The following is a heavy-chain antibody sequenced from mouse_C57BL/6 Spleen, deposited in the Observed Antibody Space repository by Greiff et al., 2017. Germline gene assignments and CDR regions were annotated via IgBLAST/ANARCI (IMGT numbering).Heavy chain of an antibody. CDR1: GFTFSDYY. CDR3: AREGINYAYYFDY. Sequence: EVQLVESEGGLVQPGSSMKLSCTASGFTFSDYYMAWVRQVPEKGLEWVANINYDGSSTYYLDSLKSRFIISRDNAKNILYLQMSSLKSEDTATYYCAREGINYAYYFDYWGQGTTLTVSS. CDR2: INYDGSST. J-gene: IGHJ2*01. V-gene: IGHV5-16*01. D-gene: IGHD2-1*01.